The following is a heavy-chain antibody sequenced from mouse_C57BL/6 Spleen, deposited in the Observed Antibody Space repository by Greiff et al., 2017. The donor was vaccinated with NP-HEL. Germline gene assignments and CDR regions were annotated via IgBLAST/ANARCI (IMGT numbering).Heavy chain of an antibody. CDR3: ARSHDGYSYYFDY. Sequence: VQLQQSGPELVKPGASVKIPCKASGYTFTDYNMDWVKQSHGKSLEWIGDINPNNGGTIYNQKFKGKATLTVDKSSSTAYMELRSLTSEDTAVYYCARSHDGYSYYFDYWGQGTTLTVSS. V-gene: IGHV1-18*01. CDR2: INPNNGGT. CDR1: GYTFTDYN. D-gene: IGHD2-3*01. J-gene: IGHJ2*01.